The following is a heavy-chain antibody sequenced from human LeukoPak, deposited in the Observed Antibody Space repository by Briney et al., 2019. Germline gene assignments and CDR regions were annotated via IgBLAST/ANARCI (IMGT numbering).Heavy chain of an antibody. CDR1: GGSISSYY. V-gene: IGHV4-59*01. Sequence: SETLSLTCTVSGGSISSYYWSWIWQPPGKGLEWMGYIYNNGSTNYNPSLKSRVTISVDTSKNQFSLKRSSVTAADTAVYYCARCIAAEPFDYWGQGTLVTVSS. CDR3: ARCIAAEPFDY. CDR2: IYNNGST. J-gene: IGHJ4*02. D-gene: IGHD6-13*01.